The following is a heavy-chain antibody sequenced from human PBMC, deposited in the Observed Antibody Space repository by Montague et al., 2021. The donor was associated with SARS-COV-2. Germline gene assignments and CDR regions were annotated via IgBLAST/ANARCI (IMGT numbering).Heavy chain of an antibody. CDR3: ARGGTVTTFYYYYYGMDV. J-gene: IGHJ6*02. D-gene: IGHD4-17*01. CDR2: VNHSGRT. CDR1: GQSFIGDY. V-gene: IGHV4-34*01. Sequence: SETLSLTCAVYGQSFIGDYWRWIRQPPSKVLEWIWEVNHSGRTNYNPSLKSRVTISVDTSKNQFSLKLSSVTAADTAVYYCARGGTVTTFYYYYYGMDVWGQGTTVTVSS.